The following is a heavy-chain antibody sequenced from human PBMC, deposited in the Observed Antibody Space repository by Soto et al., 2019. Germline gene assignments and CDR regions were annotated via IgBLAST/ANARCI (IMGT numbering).Heavy chain of an antibody. CDR3: ANRGYSYGFVIY. V-gene: IGHV1-69*02. Sequence: GASVKVSCKASGGTFSSYTFSWARQAPGQGLEWMGRIIPMLGIANYAQKFRGRVTITADKSTSTAYMELSSLRSEDTAVYYCANRGYSYGFVIYWGQGTLVTSPQ. J-gene: IGHJ4*02. CDR2: IIPMLGIA. CDR1: GGTFSSYT. D-gene: IGHD5-18*01.